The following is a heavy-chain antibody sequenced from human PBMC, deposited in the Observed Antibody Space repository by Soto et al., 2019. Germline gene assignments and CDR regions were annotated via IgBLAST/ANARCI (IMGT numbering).Heavy chain of an antibody. CDR2: IYHSGST. V-gene: IGHV4-30-2*01. D-gene: IGHD5-12*01. Sequence: SETLSLTCAVSGGSISSGGYSWTWIRQPPGKGLEWIGYIYHSGSTYYNPSLKSRVTISVDRSNNQFSLQLSSVTAADTAVYYCARGSYSGYDFAFDIWGQGTMVTVPS. CDR3: ARGSYSGYDFAFDI. CDR1: GGSISSGGYS. J-gene: IGHJ3*02.